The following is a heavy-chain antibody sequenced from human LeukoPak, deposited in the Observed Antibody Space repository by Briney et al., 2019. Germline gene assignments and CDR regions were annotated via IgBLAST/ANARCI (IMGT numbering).Heavy chain of an antibody. CDR2: FDPEDGET. D-gene: IGHD1-26*01. CDR3: ATKKGSSYSGSLYYFDY. Sequence: ASVKVSCKVSGYTLTELSMHWVRQAPGKGLEWMGSFDPEDGETIYAQKFQGRVTMTEDTSTDTAYMELSSLRSEDTAVYYCATKKGSSYSGSLYYFDYWGQGTLVTVSS. V-gene: IGHV1-24*01. J-gene: IGHJ4*02. CDR1: GYTLTELS.